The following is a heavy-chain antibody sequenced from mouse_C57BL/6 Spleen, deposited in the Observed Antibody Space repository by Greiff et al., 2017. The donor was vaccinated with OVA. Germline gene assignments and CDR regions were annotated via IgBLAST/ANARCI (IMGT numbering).Heavy chain of an antibody. V-gene: IGHV1-69*01. CDR3: ARYRYYAMDY. CDR2: IDPYDSYT. Sequence: QVQLKQPGAELVMPGASVKLSCKASGYTFTSYWMHWVKQRPGQGLEWIGEIDPYDSYTNYNQKFKGKSTLTVDKSSSTAYMQLSSLTSEDSAVYYCARYRYYAMDYWGQGTSVTVSS. CDR1: GYTFTSYW. J-gene: IGHJ4*01.